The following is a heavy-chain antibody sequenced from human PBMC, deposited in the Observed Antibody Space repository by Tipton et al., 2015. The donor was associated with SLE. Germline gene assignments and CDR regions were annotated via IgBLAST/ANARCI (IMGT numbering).Heavy chain of an antibody. J-gene: IGHJ5*02. CDR3: AKGLLPNT. Sequence: TLSLTCAVHGGSISGNYWSWVRQTPGKGLEWIGEINDRGNTNYNPSLKSRVTISVDTSKNQFSLELNSVTVADTAVYYCAKGLLPNTWGQGTLVTVSS. CDR1: GGSISGNY. V-gene: IGHV4-34*01. CDR2: INDRGNT.